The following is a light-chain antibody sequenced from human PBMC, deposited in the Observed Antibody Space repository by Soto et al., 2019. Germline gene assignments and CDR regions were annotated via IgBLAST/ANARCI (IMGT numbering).Light chain of an antibody. CDR2: DVS. Sequence: QSALTQPASVSGSPGQSITISCTGTSSDVGGYNYVSWYQQHPGKAPKVMIYDVSNRPSGVSNRFSGSKSGNTASLTISGLQAEDEADCYCSSYTTSSPYVFGPGTKLTVL. J-gene: IGLJ1*01. CDR3: SSYTTSSPYV. CDR1: SSDVGGYNY. V-gene: IGLV2-14*01.